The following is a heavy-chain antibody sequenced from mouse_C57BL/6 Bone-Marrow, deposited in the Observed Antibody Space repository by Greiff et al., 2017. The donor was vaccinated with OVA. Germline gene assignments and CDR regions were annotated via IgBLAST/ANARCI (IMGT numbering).Heavy chain of an antibody. D-gene: IGHD2-3*01. CDR1: GFTFSDYG. CDR2: ISNLAYSI. CDR3: ARQGGDGYLDY. Sequence: EVKLVESGGGLVQPGGSLKLSCAASGFTFSDYGMAWVRQAPRKGPEWVAFISNLAYSIYYADTVTGRFTISRENAKNTLYLEMSSLRSEDTAMYYCARQGGDGYLDYWGQGTTLTVSS. V-gene: IGHV5-15*01. J-gene: IGHJ2*01.